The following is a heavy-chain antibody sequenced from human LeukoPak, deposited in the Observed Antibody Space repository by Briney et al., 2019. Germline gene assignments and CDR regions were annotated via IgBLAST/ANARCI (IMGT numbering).Heavy chain of an antibody. Sequence: PGGSLRLSCEASGFTFSAYAMTWVRQAPGKGLEWVSSIGSDNKPHYSESVKGRFAISRDNSKNILFLHLNSLRAEDTALYYCARGVAVAGCLDYWGQGTLVTVSS. CDR3: ARGVAVAGCLDY. CDR1: GFTFSAYA. J-gene: IGHJ4*02. V-gene: IGHV3-23*05. CDR2: IGSDNKP. D-gene: IGHD6-19*01.